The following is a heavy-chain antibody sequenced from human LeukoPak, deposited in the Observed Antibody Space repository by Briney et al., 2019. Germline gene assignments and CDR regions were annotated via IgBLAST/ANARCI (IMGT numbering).Heavy chain of an antibody. V-gene: IGHV1-69*13. D-gene: IGHD4-23*01. CDR3: ASNSESKDYYYYGMDV. CDR2: IIPIFGTA. Sequence: ASVKVSCKASGGTLSSYAISWVRQAPGQGLEWMGGIIPIFGTANYAQKFQGRVTITADESTSTAYMELSSLRSEDTAVYYCASNSESKDYYYYGMDVWGQGTTVTVSS. J-gene: IGHJ6*02. CDR1: GGTLSSYA.